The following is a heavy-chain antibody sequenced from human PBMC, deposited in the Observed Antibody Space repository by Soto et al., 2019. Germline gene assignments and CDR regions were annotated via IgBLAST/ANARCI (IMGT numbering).Heavy chain of an antibody. J-gene: IGHJ3*02. CDR3: ARVARLGRYSGSPYDAFDI. V-gene: IGHV4-4*07. CDR2: IYTSGST. Sequence: SETLSLTCTVSGGSISSYYWSWIRQPAGKGLEWIGRIYTSGSTNYNPSLKSRVTMSVDTSKNQFSLKLSSVTAADTAVYYCARVARLGRYSGSPYDAFDIWGQGTMVTVSS. D-gene: IGHD1-26*01. CDR1: GGSISSYY.